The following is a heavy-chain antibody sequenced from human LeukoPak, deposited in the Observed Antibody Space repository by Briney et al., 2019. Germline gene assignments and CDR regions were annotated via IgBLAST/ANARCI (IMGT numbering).Heavy chain of an antibody. D-gene: IGHD2-2*01. V-gene: IGHV3-7*01. CDR3: GRDGVSAALDY. CDR1: GFTFRSFY. CDR2: IKHDGSEK. J-gene: IGHJ4*02. Sequence: GGPLRLSCAASGFTFRSFYMSWVRQAPGKGLEWLANIKHDGSEKYYVDSVKGRFTISRDNAKNSLYLQMDSLRDEDTAVYYCGRDGVSAALDYWGQGTLVTVSS.